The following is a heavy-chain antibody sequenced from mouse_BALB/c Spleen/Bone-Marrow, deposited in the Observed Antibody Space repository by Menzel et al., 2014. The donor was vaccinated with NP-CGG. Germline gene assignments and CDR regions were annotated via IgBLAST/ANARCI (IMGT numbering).Heavy chain of an antibody. D-gene: IGHD2-4*01. Sequence: QLQQSGAELMKPGASVKISCKATGYTFSTYWIEWVKQRPGHGLEWIGEILPGSGTTNYNEKFKGKATFTADTSSNTAYMQLSSLTSEDSAVYYCARLITTGGFAYWGQGTLVTVSA. CDR3: ARLITTGGFAY. V-gene: IGHV1-9*01. CDR1: GYTFSTYW. J-gene: IGHJ3*01. CDR2: ILPGSGTT.